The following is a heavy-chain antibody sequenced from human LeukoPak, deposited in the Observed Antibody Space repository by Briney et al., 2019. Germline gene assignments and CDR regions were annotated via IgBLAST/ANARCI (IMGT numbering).Heavy chain of an antibody. J-gene: IGHJ5*02. Sequence: PGRSLRLSCAASGFTFSSYGMHWVRQAPGKGLEWVAVIWYYGSNKYYADSVKGRFTISRDNSKNTLYLQMNSLRAEDTAVYYCARGRRYCSSTSCYFWFDPWGQGTLVTVSS. V-gene: IGHV3-33*01. CDR3: ARGRRYCSSTSCYFWFDP. CDR2: IWYYGSNK. D-gene: IGHD2-2*01. CDR1: GFTFSSYG.